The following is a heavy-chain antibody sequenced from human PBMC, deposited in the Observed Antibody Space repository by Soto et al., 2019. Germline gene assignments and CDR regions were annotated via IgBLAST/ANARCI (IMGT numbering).Heavy chain of an antibody. D-gene: IGHD3-9*01. V-gene: IGHV3-30-3*01. CDR1: GFTFSSYA. CDR2: ISYDGSNK. CDR3: ARDDGVLRYFVWLRSAFDI. Sequence: QVQLVESGGGVVQPGRSLRLSCAASGFTFSSYAMHWVRQAPGKGLEWVAVISYDGSNKYYADSVKGRFTISRDNSKNSLYXQMNSLRAEDTAVYYCARDDGVLRYFVWLRSAFDIWGQGTMVTVSS. J-gene: IGHJ3*02.